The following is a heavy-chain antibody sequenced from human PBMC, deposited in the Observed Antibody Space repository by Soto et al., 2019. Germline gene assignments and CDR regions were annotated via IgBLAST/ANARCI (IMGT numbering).Heavy chain of an antibody. CDR2: IYHSGST. J-gene: IGHJ6*02. Sequence: TSETLSLTCAVSGGSISSGGYSWSWIRQPPGKGLEWIGYIYHSGSTYYNPSLKSRVTISVDRSKNQFSLKLSSVTAADTAVYYCARFASSLRSFYYGMDVWGQGTTVTVSS. V-gene: IGHV4-30-2*01. D-gene: IGHD3-16*02. CDR3: ARFASSLRSFYYGMDV. CDR1: GGSISSGGYS.